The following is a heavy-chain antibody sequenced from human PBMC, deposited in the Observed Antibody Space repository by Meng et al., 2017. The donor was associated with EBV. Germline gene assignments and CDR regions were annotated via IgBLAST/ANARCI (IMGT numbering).Heavy chain of an antibody. CDR1: GGPFRYYA. V-gene: IGHV1-69*01. CDR3: ASESGRGYTPDY. CDR2: FLPRLGAP. J-gene: IGHJ4*02. Sequence: QVRLVQSAAEVKKPGSSVKVSCKTSGGPFRYYAISLVRQAPGQGLEWLGGFLPRLGAPNYAQKFHGRVKITADESTSTHYMDLSSLRSEDTAIYYCASESGRGYTPDYWGQGTLVTVSS. D-gene: IGHD3-10*01.